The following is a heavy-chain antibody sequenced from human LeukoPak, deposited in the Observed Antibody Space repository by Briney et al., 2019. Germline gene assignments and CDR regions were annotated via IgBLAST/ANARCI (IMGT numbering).Heavy chain of an antibody. V-gene: IGHV3-30*02. Sequence: TGGSLRLSCAASGFTFSSYGMHRVRPAPGKGLEWVAFIRYDGSKEYYADSVKGRFTISRDNSKNTLYLQMNSLKTEDTAVYYCAKDSRYYYVDYWGQGTLVTVSS. J-gene: IGHJ4*02. CDR2: IRYDGSKE. CDR1: GFTFSSYG. D-gene: IGHD1-14*01. CDR3: AKDSRYYYVDY.